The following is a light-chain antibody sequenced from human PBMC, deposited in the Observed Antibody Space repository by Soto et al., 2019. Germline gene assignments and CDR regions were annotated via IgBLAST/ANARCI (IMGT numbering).Light chain of an antibody. CDR2: STN. Sequence: QTVVTQEPSFSVSPGGTVTLTCGLSSGSVSTTYYPSWYQQTPGQAPRTLIYSTNIRSSGVPDRFSGSILGNKAALTITGAQAGDESDYYCVLYMGSGIWVFGGGTKLTVL. J-gene: IGLJ3*02. V-gene: IGLV8-61*01. CDR1: SGSVSTTYY. CDR3: VLYMGSGIWV.